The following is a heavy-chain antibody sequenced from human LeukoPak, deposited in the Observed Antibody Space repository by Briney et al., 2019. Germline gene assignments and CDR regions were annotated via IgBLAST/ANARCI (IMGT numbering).Heavy chain of an antibody. CDR1: GYTFTGYY. Sequence: GASVKVSCKASGYTFTGYYMHWVRQAPGQGLEWMGWINPNSGGTNYAQKFQGRVTMTRDTSISTAYMELSRLRSDDTAVYYCAREEYYYDSSGYSGAFDIWGQGTMVTVSS. CDR3: AREEYYYDSSGYSGAFDI. D-gene: IGHD3-22*01. CDR2: INPNSGGT. V-gene: IGHV1-2*02. J-gene: IGHJ3*02.